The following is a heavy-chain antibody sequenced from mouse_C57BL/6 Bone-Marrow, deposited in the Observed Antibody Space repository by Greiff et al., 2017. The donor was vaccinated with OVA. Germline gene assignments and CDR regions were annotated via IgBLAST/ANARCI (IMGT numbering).Heavy chain of an antibody. CDR3: TTGLFDY. J-gene: IGHJ2*01. CDR2: IDPENGDT. D-gene: IGHD3-1*01. CDR1: GFNIKDDY. V-gene: IGHV14-4*01. Sequence: EVKLMESGAELVRPGASVKLSCTASGFNIKDDYMHWVKQRPEQGLEWIGWIDPENGDTEYASKFQGKATITADTSSNTAYLQLSSLTSEDTALYYCTTGLFDYWGQGTTLTVSS.